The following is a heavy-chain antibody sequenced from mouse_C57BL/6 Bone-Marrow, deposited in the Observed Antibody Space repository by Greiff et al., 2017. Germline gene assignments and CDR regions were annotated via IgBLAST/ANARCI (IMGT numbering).Heavy chain of an antibody. J-gene: IGHJ1*03. CDR1: GFSLTSYG. CDR3: ARIDYWDFDV. CDR2: IWSGGST. V-gene: IGHV2-2*01. Sequence: VHLVESGPGLVQPSQSLSITCTVSGFSLTSYGVHWVRQSPGKGLEWLGVIWSGGSTDYNAAFISRLSISKDNTKSQVFFKMNRLQADDTAIYYCARIDYWDFDVWGTGTTVTVSS.